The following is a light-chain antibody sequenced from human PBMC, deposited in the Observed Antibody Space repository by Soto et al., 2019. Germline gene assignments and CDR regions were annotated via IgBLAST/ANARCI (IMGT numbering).Light chain of an antibody. J-gene: IGKJ5*01. V-gene: IGKV3-11*01. CDR2: DAS. CDR1: QSVDNF. Sequence: DIVLTQSPATLSSSPGERVTLSCRASQSVDNFLAWYQQKPGQPPRLLIYDASNRASGIPAMFSGSGSRTDFTLTISRLEPEDLAIYFCQQRKKWPPITFGQGTRLEI. CDR3: QQRKKWPPIT.